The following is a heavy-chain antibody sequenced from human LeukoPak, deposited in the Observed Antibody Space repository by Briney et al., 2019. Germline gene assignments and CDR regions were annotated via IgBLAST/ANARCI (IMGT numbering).Heavy chain of an antibody. Sequence: AGGSLRLSCAASGFTFSSYSINWVRQAPGKGLEWVSYISDTSATIYYYAESVRGRFTISRDNSKNTLYLQMNSLRAEDTAVYYCAKEASSGYGVWDYWGQGTLVTVSS. CDR2: ISDTSATI. CDR3: AKEASSGYGVWDY. D-gene: IGHD3-22*01. J-gene: IGHJ4*02. V-gene: IGHV3-48*01. CDR1: GFTFSSYS.